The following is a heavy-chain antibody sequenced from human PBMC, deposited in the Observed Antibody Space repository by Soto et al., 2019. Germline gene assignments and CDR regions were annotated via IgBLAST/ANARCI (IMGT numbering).Heavy chain of an antibody. V-gene: IGHV5-51*01. D-gene: IGHD3-3*01. CDR3: ARQGTYTIFGVVISSEDYYYGMDV. J-gene: IGHJ6*02. CDR2: IYPGDSDT. CDR1: GYSFTSYW. Sequence: GESLKISCKGSGYSFTSYWIGWVRQMPGKGLEWMGIIYPGDSDTRYSPSFQGQVTISADKSISTAYLQWSSLKASDTAMYYCARQGTYTIFGVVISSEDYYYGMDVWGQGTTVTVSS.